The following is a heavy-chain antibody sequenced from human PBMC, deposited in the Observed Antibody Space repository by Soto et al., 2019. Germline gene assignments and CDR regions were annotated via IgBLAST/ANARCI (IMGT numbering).Heavy chain of an antibody. V-gene: IGHV3-21*01. D-gene: IGHD3-16*01. CDR3: ARGAQGKITFGGVGDGMDV. Sequence: GSPRPPCGGPGLTFSSYSMNWVRQAPGKGLEWVSSISSSSSYIYYADSVKGRFTISRDNAKNSLYLQMNSLRAEDTAVYYCARGAQGKITFGGVGDGMDVWGQGTTVTVSS. J-gene: IGHJ6*02. CDR1: GLTFSSYS. CDR2: ISSSSSYI.